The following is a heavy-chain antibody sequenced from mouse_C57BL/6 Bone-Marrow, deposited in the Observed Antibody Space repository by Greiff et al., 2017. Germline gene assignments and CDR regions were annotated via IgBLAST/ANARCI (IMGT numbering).Heavy chain of an antibody. Sequence: EVKLVESGGGLVKPGGSLKLSCAASGFTFSSYAMSWVRQTPEKRLEWVATISDGGSYTYYPDNVKGRFTISRDNAKNNLYLQMSHLKSEDTAMKYCAREGNYSFDYWGQGTTLTVSS. CDR2: ISDGGSYT. CDR1: GFTFSSYA. D-gene: IGHD2-1*01. V-gene: IGHV5-4*01. CDR3: AREGNYSFDY. J-gene: IGHJ2*01.